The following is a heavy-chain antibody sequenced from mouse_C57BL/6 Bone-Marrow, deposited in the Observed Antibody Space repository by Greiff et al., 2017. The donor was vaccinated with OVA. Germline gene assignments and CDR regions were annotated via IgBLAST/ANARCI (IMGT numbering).Heavy chain of an antibody. Sequence: QVQLQQSGAELVKPGASVKLSCKASGYTFTEYTIHWVKQRSGQGLEWIGWFYPGSGSIKYNEKFKDKATLTADKSYSTVYMELSRLTSEDSAVYFCARHGLPYYGSSLSWFAYWGQGTLVTVSA. CDR1: GYTFTEYT. J-gene: IGHJ3*01. CDR3: ARHGLPYYGSSLSWFAY. CDR2: FYPGSGSI. D-gene: IGHD1-1*01. V-gene: IGHV1-62-2*01.